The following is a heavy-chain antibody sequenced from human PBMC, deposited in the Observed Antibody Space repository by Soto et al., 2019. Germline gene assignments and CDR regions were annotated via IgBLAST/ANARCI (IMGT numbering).Heavy chain of an antibody. CDR1: GFTFHDYA. CDR3: AKDIREYSSGWTYFDY. Sequence: GGSLRLSCAASGFTFHDYAMHWVRQGQGKGLEWVSGITWNSGSIDYADSVKGRFTISRDNAKNSLYLQMNSLRPEDTALYYCAKDIREYSSGWTYFDYWGHGALVTVSS. V-gene: IGHV3-9*01. J-gene: IGHJ4*01. CDR2: ITWNSGSI. D-gene: IGHD6-19*01.